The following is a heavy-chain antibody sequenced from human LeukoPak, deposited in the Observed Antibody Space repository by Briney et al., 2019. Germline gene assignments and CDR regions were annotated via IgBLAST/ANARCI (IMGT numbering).Heavy chain of an antibody. CDR3: AKDLGRYRNNYFDY. V-gene: IGHV3-23*01. CDR2: ISGSGGGT. D-gene: IGHD1-26*01. CDR1: GFTFNSYA. J-gene: IGHJ4*02. Sequence: QPGGSLRLSCAASGFTFNSYAMSWVRQAPEKGLEWVATISGSGGGTYYADSVKGRFTISRDGSKNTLYLQMNSLRAEDMAVYYCAKDLGRYRNNYFDYWGQGTLVTVSS.